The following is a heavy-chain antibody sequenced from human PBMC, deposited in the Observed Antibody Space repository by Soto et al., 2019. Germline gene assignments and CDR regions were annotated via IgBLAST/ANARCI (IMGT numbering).Heavy chain of an antibody. CDR2: ISAYNGNT. Sequence: ASVKVSCKASGYTFTSYGISWVRQAPGQGLEWMGWISAYNGNTNYAQKLQGRVTMTTDTSTSTAYMELRSLRSDDTTVYYCARELRANPVFDYWGQGTLVTVSS. CDR1: GYTFTSYG. J-gene: IGHJ4*02. V-gene: IGHV1-18*01. D-gene: IGHD1-26*01. CDR3: ARELRANPVFDY.